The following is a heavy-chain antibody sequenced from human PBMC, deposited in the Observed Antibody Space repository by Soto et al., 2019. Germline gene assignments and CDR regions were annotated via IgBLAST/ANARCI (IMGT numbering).Heavy chain of an antibody. CDR2: IFSSGQT. CDR1: GFSLWSAGMG. D-gene: IGHD2-2*01. V-gene: IGHV2-26*01. CDR3: ARSISLPASADNWFDP. Sequence: QVTLKESGPVVVKPTETLTLTCTVSGFSLWSAGMGVSWIRQPPGKALQWLAHIFSSGQTSYITSLEGRLTISRDTSKRQVVLTMTDMRSVDAGTYYCARSISLPASADNWFDPWGQGAPVTVSS. J-gene: IGHJ5*02.